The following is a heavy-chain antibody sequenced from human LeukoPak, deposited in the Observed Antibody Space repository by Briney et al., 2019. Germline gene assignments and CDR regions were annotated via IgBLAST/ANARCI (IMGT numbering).Heavy chain of an antibody. V-gene: IGHV4-34*01. Sequence: SETLSLTCAVYGGSFSAYYRSWIRQPPGKGLEWIGEINHSGSTNYNPSLKSRVTISIDTSMNQFSLNLSSVTAADTAVYYCARWSGVPNWFDPWGQGTLVTVSS. J-gene: IGHJ5*02. CDR2: INHSGST. CDR1: GGSFSAYY. CDR3: ARWSGVPNWFDP. D-gene: IGHD3-3*01.